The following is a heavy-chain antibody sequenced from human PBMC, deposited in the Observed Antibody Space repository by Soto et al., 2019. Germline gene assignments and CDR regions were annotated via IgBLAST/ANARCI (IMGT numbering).Heavy chain of an antibody. J-gene: IGHJ6*02. CDR2: TYYRSKWYN. CDR1: GDSVSSNSAA. D-gene: IGHD5-12*01. V-gene: IGHV6-1*01. CDR3: ARDGKWLRLGYYYYGMDV. Sequence: SQTLSLTCAISGDSVSSNSAAWNWIRQSPSRGLEWLGRTYYRSKWYNDYAVSVKSRITINPDTSKNQFPLQLNSVTPEDTAVYYCARDGKWLRLGYYYYGMDVWGQGTTVTVSS.